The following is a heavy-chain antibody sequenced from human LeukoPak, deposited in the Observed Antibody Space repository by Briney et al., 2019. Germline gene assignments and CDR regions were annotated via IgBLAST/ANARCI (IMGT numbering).Heavy chain of an antibody. Sequence: ASVKVSCKASGYTFTGYYMHWVRQAPGRGREWMGWINPNSGGTNYAQKFQGRVTMTRDTSISTAYMELSRMRSDDTAVYYCARDPSITMVRGPLGYWGQGTLVTVSS. CDR3: ARDPSITMVRGPLGY. CDR1: GYTFTGYY. J-gene: IGHJ4*02. D-gene: IGHD3-10*01. V-gene: IGHV1-2*02. CDR2: INPNSGGT.